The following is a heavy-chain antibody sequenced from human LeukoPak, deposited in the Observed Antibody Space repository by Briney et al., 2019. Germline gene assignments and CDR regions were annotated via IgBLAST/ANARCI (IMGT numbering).Heavy chain of an antibody. CDR1: GFTFSSYA. CDR2: ISYDGSNK. CDR3: AREGTSSGLRGSGDFGY. J-gene: IGHJ4*02. D-gene: IGHD2-2*01. Sequence: GGSLRLSCAASGFTFSSYAMHWVRQAPGKGLEWVAVISYDGSNKYYADSVKGRFTISRDNSKNTLYLQMNSLRAEDTAVYYCAREGTSSGLRGSGDFGYWGQGTLVTVSS. V-gene: IGHV3-30-3*01.